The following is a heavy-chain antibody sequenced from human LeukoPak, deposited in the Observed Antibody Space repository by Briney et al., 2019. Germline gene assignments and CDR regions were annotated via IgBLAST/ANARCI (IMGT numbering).Heavy chain of an antibody. Sequence: GASVKVSCKVSGYTLTELSMHWVRQAPGKGLEWMGGVDPEYGETIYAQKFQGRVTMTADTSPDTAYMELSSLRSEDTAVYYCASSTPISSSWYGPRAFDIWGQGTMVTVSS. J-gene: IGHJ3*02. CDR1: GYTLTELS. D-gene: IGHD6-13*01. CDR3: ASSTPISSSWYGPRAFDI. V-gene: IGHV1-24*01. CDR2: VDPEYGET.